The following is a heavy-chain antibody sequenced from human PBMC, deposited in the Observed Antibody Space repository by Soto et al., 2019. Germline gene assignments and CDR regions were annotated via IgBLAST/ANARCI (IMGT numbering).Heavy chain of an antibody. CDR2: ISYSGSA. Sequence: SETLSLTCTVSADSISNYYWSWVRQPPGKGPEWIGYISYSGSAKYSPSLKSRVTISVDTSKNQFPLKLSSLTAADTAVYYCARSVHPYYYDSSGFYFDYWGQGTLVTVSS. J-gene: IGHJ4*02. CDR1: ADSISNYY. D-gene: IGHD3-22*01. V-gene: IGHV4-59*01. CDR3: ARSVHPYYYDSSGFYFDY.